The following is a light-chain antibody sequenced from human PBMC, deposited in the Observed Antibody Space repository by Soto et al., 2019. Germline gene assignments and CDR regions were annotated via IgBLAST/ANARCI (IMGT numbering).Light chain of an antibody. Sequence: EIVLTQSPATVSLSPGERGTLSCRASQTVGSYLAWYQQKPGQAPRLLIYDASNRATGIPARFSGSGSRTDFTLTISSLEPEDFAVYYCLQRFNWPWTFGQGTKVEIK. CDR3: LQRFNWPWT. V-gene: IGKV3-11*01. CDR2: DAS. J-gene: IGKJ1*01. CDR1: QTVGSY.